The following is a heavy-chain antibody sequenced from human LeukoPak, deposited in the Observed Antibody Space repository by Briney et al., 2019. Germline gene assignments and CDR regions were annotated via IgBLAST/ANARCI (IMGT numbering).Heavy chain of an antibody. J-gene: IGHJ6*02. Sequence: TGGSLRLSCAASGFTFTSYAMSWVRQAPGKGLEWVSVISRSGGSTYYADSVKGRFTISRDNSKNTLYLQMNSLRAEGTAVYYCAKGDTAMAEYYYYYAMDVWGQGTTVTVSS. CDR3: AKGDTAMAEYYYYYAMDV. CDR2: ISRSGGST. CDR1: GFTFTSYA. D-gene: IGHD5-18*01. V-gene: IGHV3-23*01.